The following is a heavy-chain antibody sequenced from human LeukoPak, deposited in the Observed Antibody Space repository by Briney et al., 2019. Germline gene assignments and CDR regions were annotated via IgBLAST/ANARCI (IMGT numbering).Heavy chain of an antibody. Sequence: SETLSLTCTVSGGSISSSSYYWGWTRQPPGKGLEWIGSIYYSGSTYYNPSLKSRVTISVDTSKNQFSLKLSSVTAADTAVYYCARRSNWKHFDYWGQGTLVTVSS. J-gene: IGHJ4*02. CDR2: IYYSGST. V-gene: IGHV4-39*01. CDR3: ARRSNWKHFDY. CDR1: GGSISSSSYY. D-gene: IGHD1-1*01.